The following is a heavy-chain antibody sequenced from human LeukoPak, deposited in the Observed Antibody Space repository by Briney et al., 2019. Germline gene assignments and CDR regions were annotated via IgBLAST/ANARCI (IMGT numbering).Heavy chain of an antibody. V-gene: IGHV4-31*03. CDR2: IYYSGST. D-gene: IGHD3-22*01. CDR3: ERDTYYYDSSGYPTEEAFDI. CDR1: GGSISSGGYY. Sequence: SQTLSLTCTVSGGSISSGGYYWSWIRQHPGKGLEWIGYIYYSGSTYYNPSLKSRVTISVDTSKNQFSLKLSSVTAADTAVYYCERDTYYYDSSGYPTEEAFDIWGQGTMVTVSS. J-gene: IGHJ3*02.